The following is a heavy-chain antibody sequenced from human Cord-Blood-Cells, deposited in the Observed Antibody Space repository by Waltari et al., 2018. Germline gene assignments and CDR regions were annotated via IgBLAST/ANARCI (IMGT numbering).Heavy chain of an antibody. CDR1: GFTLISYC. Sequence: EVQLVESGGGLVQTGGSLRLSCAASGFTLISYCLTWVRQAPGKGLEWVANIKQDGSEKYYVDSVKGRFTISRDNAKNSLYLQMNSLRAEDTAVYYCARDDNWNYDYWGQGTLVTVSS. CDR3: ARDDNWNYDY. V-gene: IGHV3-7*01. J-gene: IGHJ4*02. D-gene: IGHD1-20*01. CDR2: IKQDGSEK.